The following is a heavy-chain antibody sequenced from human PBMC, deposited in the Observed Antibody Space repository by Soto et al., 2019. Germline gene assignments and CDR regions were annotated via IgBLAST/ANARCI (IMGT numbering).Heavy chain of an antibody. CDR3: AKHLPSKKNPRRWADAFHI. CDR2: VTGRSSST. CDR1: GFTFSNYA. Sequence: EVRRLESGGGLVKPGGSLRLSCVASGFTFSNYAMSWVRQAPGKGLEWVSVVTGRSSSTYYPDSVEGRFTISRDNSRNTLFLQMDSLGAEDTAVYYCAKHLPSKKNPRRWADAFHIWGQGTILTVSS. V-gene: IGHV3-23*01. J-gene: IGHJ3*02. D-gene: IGHD3-16*01.